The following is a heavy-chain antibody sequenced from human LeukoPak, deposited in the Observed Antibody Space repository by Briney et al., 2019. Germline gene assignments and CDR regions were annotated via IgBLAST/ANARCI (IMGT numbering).Heavy chain of an antibody. CDR2: IIPIFGTA. J-gene: IGHJ4*02. D-gene: IGHD3-22*01. Sequence: SVKVSCKASGGTFSSYAISWVRQAPGQGLEWMGGIIPIFGTANYAQKFQGRVTITTDESTSTAYMELSSLRSEDTAVYYCARSGYYDSCGYFHLDYWGQGTLVTVSS. CDR1: GGTFSSYA. CDR3: ARSGYYDSCGYFHLDY. V-gene: IGHV1-69*05.